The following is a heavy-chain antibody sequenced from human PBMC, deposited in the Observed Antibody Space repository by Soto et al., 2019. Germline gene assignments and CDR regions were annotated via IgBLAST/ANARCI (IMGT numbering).Heavy chain of an antibody. Sequence: KPSETLSLTCTVSGGSISSGGYYWSWIRQHPGKGLEWIGYIYYSGSTYYNPSLKSRVTISVDTSKNQFSLKLSSVTAADTAVYYCARGSSGVVVPPAPYNSFDPWCQGPLVTV. CDR2: IYYSGST. CDR3: ARGSSGVVVPPAPYNSFDP. CDR1: GGSISSGGYY. D-gene: IGHD2-2*01. J-gene: IGHJ5*02. V-gene: IGHV4-31*03.